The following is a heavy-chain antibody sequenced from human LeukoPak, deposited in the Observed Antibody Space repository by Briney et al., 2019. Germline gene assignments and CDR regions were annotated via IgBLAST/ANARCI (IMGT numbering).Heavy chain of an antibody. D-gene: IGHD2-21*02. Sequence: GESLKISCKVSGYTFTSYWIGWVRQMPGKGLEWMGSIDPSDSYTNYSPSFQGHVTISADKSISTAYLQWNSLKASDTAMYYCANCEVFKVVTDCWGQGTLVTVSS. CDR2: IDPSDSYT. CDR1: GYTFTSYW. J-gene: IGHJ4*02. CDR3: ANCEVFKVVTDC. V-gene: IGHV5-10-1*01.